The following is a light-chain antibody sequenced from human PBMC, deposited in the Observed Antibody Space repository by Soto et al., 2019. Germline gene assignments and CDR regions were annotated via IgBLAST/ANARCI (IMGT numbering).Light chain of an antibody. V-gene: IGLV3-21*02. CDR3: QVWERDSDHWV. J-gene: IGLJ3*02. Sequence: SYELTQPPSVSVAPGQTARIPCGGNNIGSNSVHWYQQKPGQAPKLVVYDDSDRPSGIPERFSGSNPGNTATLTISRVEAGDEADEYWQVWERDSDHWVRGGGTKLTVL. CDR1: NIGSNS. CDR2: DDS.